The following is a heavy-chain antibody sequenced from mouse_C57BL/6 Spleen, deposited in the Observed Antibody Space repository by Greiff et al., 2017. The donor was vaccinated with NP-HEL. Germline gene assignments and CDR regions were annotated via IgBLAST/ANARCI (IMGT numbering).Heavy chain of an antibody. D-gene: IGHD1-3*01. CDR3: ARNNYVGAMDY. J-gene: IGHJ4*01. CDR2: ISSGSSTI. V-gene: IGHV5-17*01. CDR1: GFPFSDYG. Sequence: EVQGVESGGGLVKPGGSLKLSCAASGFPFSDYGMHWVRQAPEKGLEWVAYISSGSSTIYYADTVKGRFTSSRDNAKNTLFLQMTSLRSEDTAMYYCARNNYVGAMDYWGQGTSVTVSS.